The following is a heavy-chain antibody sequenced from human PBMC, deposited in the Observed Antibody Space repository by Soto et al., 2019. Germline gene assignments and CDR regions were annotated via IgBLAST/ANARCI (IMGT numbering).Heavy chain of an antibody. D-gene: IGHD1-26*01. CDR1: GFTFSNYG. CDR2: ISDDGDKR. J-gene: IGHJ4*02. CDR3: AKARVRIVGANSFDY. V-gene: IGHV3-30*18. Sequence: HPVGSLRLSCVVSGFTFSNYGMHWVRQPPGKGLEWVALISDDGDKRYYADSVRGRLIISRDNSKDTLYLQMNSLGPDDTAVYFCAKARVRIVGANSFDYWGQGTPVTVSS.